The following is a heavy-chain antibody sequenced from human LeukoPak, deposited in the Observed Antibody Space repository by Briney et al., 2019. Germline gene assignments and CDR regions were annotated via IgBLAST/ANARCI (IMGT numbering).Heavy chain of an antibody. Sequence: SQTLSLTCNVSGGSISSGGYYWSWIRQPPGKGLEWIGYNYQSEITYYNPSLKSRVTISVDTSKNQFSLKLSSVTAADTAVYYCARGTRQSSNHYFDYWGQGTLVTVSS. CDR1: GGSISSGGYY. CDR2: NYQSEIT. V-gene: IGHV4-30-2*01. CDR3: ARGTRQSSNHYFDY. J-gene: IGHJ4*02. D-gene: IGHD4-11*01.